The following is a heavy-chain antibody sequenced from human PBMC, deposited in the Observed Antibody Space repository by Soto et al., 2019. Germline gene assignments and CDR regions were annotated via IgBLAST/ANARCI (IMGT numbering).Heavy chain of an antibody. Sequence: GGSLRLSCAASGFTFSSYAMSWVRQAPGKGLEWVSAISGSGGSTYYADSVKGRFTISRDNSKNTLYLQMNSLRAEDTAVYYCAKGGRYCSGGSCYYFDYWGQGTLITVSS. V-gene: IGHV3-23*01. CDR3: AKGGRYCSGGSCYYFDY. CDR1: GFTFSSYA. D-gene: IGHD2-15*01. CDR2: ISGSGGST. J-gene: IGHJ4*02.